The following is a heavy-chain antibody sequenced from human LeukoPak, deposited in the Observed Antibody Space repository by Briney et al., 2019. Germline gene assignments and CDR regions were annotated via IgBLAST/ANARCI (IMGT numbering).Heavy chain of an antibody. CDR3: AGPPAYDSRNYYFAY. D-gene: IGHD3-22*01. CDR2: INSDGSGT. J-gene: IGHJ4*02. V-gene: IGHV3-74*01. Sequence: PGGSLRLSCAASGFTFSTYWMHWVRQVPGKGLVWVSHINSDGSGTSYADSVKGRFTISRDNAKNTLYLQMNSLRVEDTAVYYCAGPPAYDSRNYYFAYWGQGILVTVSS. CDR1: GFTFSTYW.